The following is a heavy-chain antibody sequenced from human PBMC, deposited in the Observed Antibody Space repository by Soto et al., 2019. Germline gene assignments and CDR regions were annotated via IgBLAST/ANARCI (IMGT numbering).Heavy chain of an antibody. CDR3: ARGPHLEWLTY. J-gene: IGHJ4*02. CDR1: GGSITSGGYY. CDR2: IYYSGST. V-gene: IGHV4-31*03. D-gene: IGHD3-3*01. Sequence: QVQLQESGPELVKPSQTLSLTCTVSGGSITSGGYYWSWIRQHPGKGLEWIGYIYYSGSTYYNPHLKSRLTISGDTSKNQFSLKLSSVTAADTAVYYCARGPHLEWLTYWGQGTLVTVSS.